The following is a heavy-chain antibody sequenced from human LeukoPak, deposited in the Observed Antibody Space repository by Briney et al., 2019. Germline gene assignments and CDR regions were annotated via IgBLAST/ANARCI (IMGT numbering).Heavy chain of an antibody. J-gene: IGHJ5*02. Sequence: GGSLRLSCEASGLTFTTSWMHWVRQAPGKGLVWVSRINNDGRNTRYTDSVKGRFTISRDNAKNTLFLQMDSLRAEDTAVYYCTKSGYGGNWFDPWGQGTLVTVSA. V-gene: IGHV3-74*01. CDR2: INNDGRNT. D-gene: IGHD4-23*01. CDR3: TKSGYGGNWFDP. CDR1: GLTFTTSW.